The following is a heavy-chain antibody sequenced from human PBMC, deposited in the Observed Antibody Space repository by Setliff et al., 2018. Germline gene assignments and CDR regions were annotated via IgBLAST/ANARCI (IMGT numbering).Heavy chain of an antibody. J-gene: IGHJ3*02. V-gene: IGHV3-21*01. D-gene: IGHD2-15*01. Sequence: GGSLSLSCAASGFTFSSYSMNWVRQAPGKGLEWVSSISSSSSYIYYADSVKGRFTISRDNAKNSLYLQMNSLRAEDTAVYYCARKDCSGGSCYSDAFDIWGQGTMVTVSS. CDR2: ISSSSSYI. CDR3: ARKDCSGGSCYSDAFDI. CDR1: GFTFSSYS.